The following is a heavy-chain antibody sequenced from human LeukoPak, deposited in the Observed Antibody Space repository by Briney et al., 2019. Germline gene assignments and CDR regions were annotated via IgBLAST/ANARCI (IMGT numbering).Heavy chain of an antibody. CDR3: ARVRGSGIYGMDV. CDR2: INPNSGGT. Sequence: ASVKVSRKASGYIFTGYYMYWVRQAPGQGLEWMGRINPNSGGTNYAQKFQGRVTMTRDTSISTAYMELSRLRSDDTADYYCARVRGSGIYGMDVWGQGTTVTVSS. J-gene: IGHJ6*02. V-gene: IGHV1-2*06. CDR1: GYIFTGYY. D-gene: IGHD3-10*01.